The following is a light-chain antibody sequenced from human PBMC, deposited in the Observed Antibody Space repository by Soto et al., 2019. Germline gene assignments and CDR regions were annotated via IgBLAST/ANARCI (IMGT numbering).Light chain of an antibody. J-gene: IGKJ1*01. Sequence: EIVLTQSPGTLSLSPGERATLSCRSSQSVSSSYLAWYQHKPGQAPRLLIYDVCSRATGIPDRFSGSGSGSDFPLIISRLEPEDFAVYYCLQYGSSLTFGHGLQVEI. CDR2: DVC. CDR1: QSVSSSY. CDR3: LQYGSSLT. V-gene: IGKV3-20*01.